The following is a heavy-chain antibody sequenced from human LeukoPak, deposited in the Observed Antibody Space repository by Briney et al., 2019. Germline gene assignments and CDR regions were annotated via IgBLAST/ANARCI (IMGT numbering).Heavy chain of an antibody. CDR1: GFTFDDYA. CDR2: ISWNSGRI. J-gene: IGHJ6*02. V-gene: IGHV3-9*01. D-gene: IGHD6-19*01. Sequence: GGSLRLSCTASGFTFDDYAMHWVRQAPGKGLEWVSGISWNSGRIDYADSVKGRFTISRDTAKNSLYLQMNSLRAEDTAFYYCAKDRGSGLYYYIMDVWGQGTTVTVSS. CDR3: AKDRGSGLYYYIMDV.